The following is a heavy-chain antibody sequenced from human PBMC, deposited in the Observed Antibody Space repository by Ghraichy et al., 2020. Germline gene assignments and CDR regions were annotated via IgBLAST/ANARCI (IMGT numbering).Heavy chain of an antibody. CDR1: GGTFSSYA. V-gene: IGHV1-69*13. Sequence: SVKVSCKASGGTFSSYAISWVRQAPGQGLEWMGGIIPIFGTANYAQKFQGRVTITADESTSTAYMELSSLRSEDTAVYYCARAPVVVVAATRDYYYGMDVWGQGTTVTVSS. D-gene: IGHD2-15*01. J-gene: IGHJ6*02. CDR3: ARAPVVVVAATRDYYYGMDV. CDR2: IIPIFGTA.